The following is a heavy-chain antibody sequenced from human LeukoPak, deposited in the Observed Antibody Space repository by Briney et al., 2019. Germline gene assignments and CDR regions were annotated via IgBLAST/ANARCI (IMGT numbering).Heavy chain of an antibody. Sequence: GGSLRLSCAASGFTFSSYAMGWVRQAPGKGLEWVSAISGSGGSTYYADSVKGRFTISRDNSKNTLYLQMNSLRAKDTAVYYCVQGIAVADPLDYWGQGTLVTVSS. V-gene: IGHV3-23*01. CDR3: VQGIAVADPLDY. CDR1: GFTFSSYA. D-gene: IGHD6-19*01. CDR2: ISGSGGST. J-gene: IGHJ4*02.